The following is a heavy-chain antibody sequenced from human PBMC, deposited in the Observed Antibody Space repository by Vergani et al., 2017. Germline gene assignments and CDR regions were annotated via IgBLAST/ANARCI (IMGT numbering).Heavy chain of an antibody. CDR2: ISSSGSTI. J-gene: IGHJ6*03. CDR1: GFTFSDYY. CDR3: ARGRRIDILTGYSDYYYDMDV. D-gene: IGHD3-9*01. V-gene: IGHV3-11*01. Sequence: QVQLVESGGGLVKPGGSLRLSCAASGFTFSDYYMSWIRQAPGKGLEWVSYISSSGSTIYYADSVKGRFTISRDNAKNSLYLQMNSLRAEDTAVYYCARGRRIDILTGYSDYYYDMDVWGKGTTVTVSS.